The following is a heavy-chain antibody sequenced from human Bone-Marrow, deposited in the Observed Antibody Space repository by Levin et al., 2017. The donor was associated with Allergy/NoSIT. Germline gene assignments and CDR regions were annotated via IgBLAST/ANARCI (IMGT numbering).Heavy chain of an antibody. CDR2: ISGSGGST. CDR3: AKAAGPESKWGSVISGYDFAYFDY. CDR1: GFTFSSYA. D-gene: IGHD5-12*01. V-gene: IGHV3-23*01. J-gene: IGHJ4*02. Sequence: PGGSLRLSCAASGFTFSSYAMSWVRQAPGKGLEWVSAISGSGGSTYYADSVKGRFTISRDNSKNTLYLQMNSLRAEDTAVYYCAKAAGPESKWGSVISGYDFAYFDYWGQGTLVTVSS.